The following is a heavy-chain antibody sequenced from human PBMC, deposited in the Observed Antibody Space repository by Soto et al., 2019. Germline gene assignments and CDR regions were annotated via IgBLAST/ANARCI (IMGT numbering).Heavy chain of an antibody. D-gene: IGHD6-19*01. CDR2: ISGSGGST. CDR1: GFTFSSYA. Sequence: GGSLRLSCAASGFTFSSYAMSWVRQAPGKGLEWVSAISGSGGSTYYADSVKGRFTISRDNSKNTLYLQMNSLRAEDTAVYYCAKGRDGVLYSSGWYLADYWGQGTLVTVSS. V-gene: IGHV3-23*01. CDR3: AKGRDGVLYSSGWYLADY. J-gene: IGHJ4*02.